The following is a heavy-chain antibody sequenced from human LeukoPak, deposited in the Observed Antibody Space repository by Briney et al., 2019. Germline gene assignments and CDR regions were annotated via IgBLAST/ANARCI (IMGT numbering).Heavy chain of an antibody. CDR3: ARVRVVVTRAVDYYYYGMDV. J-gene: IGHJ6*02. Sequence: SETLSLTCTVSGGSISDYYRGWIRQPPGKGLEWIGYFYNSGSSTYNPSLKSRVTISVDTSKEQFSLKLSSVTAADTAVYYCARVRVVVTRAVDYYYYGMDVWGQGTTVTVSS. V-gene: IGHV4-59*12. D-gene: IGHD2-21*02. CDR2: FYNSGSS. CDR1: GGSISDYY.